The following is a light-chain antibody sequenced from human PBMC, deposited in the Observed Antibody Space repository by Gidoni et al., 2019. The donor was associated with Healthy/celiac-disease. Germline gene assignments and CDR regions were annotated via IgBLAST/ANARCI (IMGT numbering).Light chain of an antibody. V-gene: IGKV1-5*03. CDR1: QSISSW. Sequence: DIQRTQSPSTLSASVGDRVTSTCRASQSISSWLAWYQQKPGKAPKLLIYKASSLESGVPSRFSGSGSGTEFTLTISRLQPDDFATYYCQQYNSYSWTFXQXTKVEIK. J-gene: IGKJ1*01. CDR3: QQYNSYSWT. CDR2: KAS.